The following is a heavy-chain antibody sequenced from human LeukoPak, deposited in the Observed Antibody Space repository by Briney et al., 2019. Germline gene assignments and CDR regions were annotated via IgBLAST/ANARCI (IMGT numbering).Heavy chain of an antibody. CDR2: IKEDGSEK. CDR3: FSSYGY. V-gene: IGHV3-7*01. Sequence: GGSLRLSCAASGFTFSSYAMSWVRQAPGKGLEWVANIKEDGSEKYHVDSVKGRFTISRDTAENSLFLQMNSLRVEDTAVYYFFSSYGYWGQGTLVTVSS. CDR1: GFTFSSYA. D-gene: IGHD5-18*01. J-gene: IGHJ4*02.